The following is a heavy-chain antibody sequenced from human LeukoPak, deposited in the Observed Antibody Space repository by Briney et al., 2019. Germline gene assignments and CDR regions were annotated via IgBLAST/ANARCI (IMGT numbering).Heavy chain of an antibody. Sequence: GGSLRLSCAASGFTFSTYAMSWVRQAPGKGLEWVSGIGGSGDSTYYADSVKGRFTISRDNSKNTVYLQMNSLRAEDTAMYYCARDGSYSSGYGFDYWGQGTLVTVSS. D-gene: IGHD2-8*02. J-gene: IGHJ4*02. CDR2: IGGSGDST. CDR1: GFTFSTYA. V-gene: IGHV3-23*01. CDR3: ARDGSYSSGYGFDY.